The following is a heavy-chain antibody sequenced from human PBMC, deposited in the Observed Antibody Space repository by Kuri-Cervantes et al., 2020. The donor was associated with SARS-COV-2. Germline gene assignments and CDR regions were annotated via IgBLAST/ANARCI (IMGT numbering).Heavy chain of an antibody. CDR1: GGSVSSGSHY. Sequence: SETLSLTCIVSGGSVSSGSHYWSWIRQPPGKGLEWIGYIYYSGSTKYNPSLKSRVTMSVDTSKNQFSLKLNSVTPADTAVYYCARTLDYYGSGTYCFDYWGQGTPVTVSS. CDR2: IYYSGST. D-gene: IGHD3-10*01. J-gene: IGHJ4*02. CDR3: ARTLDYYGSGTYCFDY. V-gene: IGHV4-61*01.